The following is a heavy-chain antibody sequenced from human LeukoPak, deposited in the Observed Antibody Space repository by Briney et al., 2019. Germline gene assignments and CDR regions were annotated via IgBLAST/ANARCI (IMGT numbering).Heavy chain of an antibody. V-gene: IGHV3-7*01. CDR3: ARERYCTTATCYVGVPFDY. CDR2: IKQDGSEN. CDR1: GFIFSTYY. D-gene: IGHD2-2*01. J-gene: IGHJ4*02. Sequence: GGSLRLSCAASGFIFSTYYMTWVRQAPGKGLEWVAGIKQDGSENYYVDSVKGRFTISRDNSKNSLYLQMNSLRAEDTAVYFCARERYCTTATCYVGVPFDYSGQGTLVTVSS.